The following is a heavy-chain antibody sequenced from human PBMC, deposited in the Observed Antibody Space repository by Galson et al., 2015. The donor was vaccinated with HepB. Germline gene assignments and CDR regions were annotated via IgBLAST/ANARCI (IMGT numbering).Heavy chain of an antibody. Sequence: SLRLSCAASGFTFSSYSMNWVRQAPGKGLEWVSSISSSSSYIYYADSVKGRFTISRDNAKNSLYLQMNSLRAEDTAVYYCARDSSIAAASFYYYYGMDVWGQVTTVTVSS. V-gene: IGHV3-21*01. D-gene: IGHD6-13*01. CDR1: GFTFSSYS. CDR2: ISSSSSYI. CDR3: ARDSSIAAASFYYYYGMDV. J-gene: IGHJ6*02.